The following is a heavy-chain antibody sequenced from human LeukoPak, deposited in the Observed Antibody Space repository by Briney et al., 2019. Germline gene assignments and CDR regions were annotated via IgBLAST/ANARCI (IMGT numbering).Heavy chain of an antibody. J-gene: IGHJ6*02. CDR1: GFTFSNYG. Sequence: KPGGSLRLSCAASGFTFSNYGMNWVRQAPGKGLEWVSSISSSSNYIYYADSVKGRFTISRDNAKNSLYLQMNSLTVEDTAVYYCARDSSSWSYGMDVWGQGTTVTVSS. D-gene: IGHD6-13*01. CDR3: ARDSSSWSYGMDV. CDR2: ISSSSNYI. V-gene: IGHV3-21*01.